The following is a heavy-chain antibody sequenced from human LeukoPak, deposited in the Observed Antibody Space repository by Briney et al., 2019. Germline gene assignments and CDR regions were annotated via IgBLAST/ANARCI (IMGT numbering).Heavy chain of an antibody. CDR1: GYTFTGYY. V-gene: IGHV1-2*02. J-gene: IGHJ4*02. CDR3: ARQRGADYDFWSGYFDY. Sequence: ASVKVSCKASGYTFTGYYMHWVRQAPGQGLEWMGWINPNSGGTNYAQKFQGRVTMTRDTSISTAYMELSRLRSDDTAVYYCARQRGADYDFWSGYFDYWGQGTLVTVSS. D-gene: IGHD3-3*01. CDR2: INPNSGGT.